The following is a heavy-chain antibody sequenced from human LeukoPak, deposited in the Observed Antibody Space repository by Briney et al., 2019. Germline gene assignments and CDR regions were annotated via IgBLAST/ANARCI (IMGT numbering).Heavy chain of an antibody. CDR2: IKQDGSEK. V-gene: IGHV3-7*05. J-gene: IGHJ4*02. Sequence: GGSLRLSCAASRFTFSIYWMSWVRQAPGKGLEWVANIKQDGSEKYYVDSVKGRFTISRDNANNSLYLQMNSLRAEDTAVYYCARGGDYLDFWGQRTLVTVSS. CDR3: ARGGDYLDF. CDR1: RFTFSIYW.